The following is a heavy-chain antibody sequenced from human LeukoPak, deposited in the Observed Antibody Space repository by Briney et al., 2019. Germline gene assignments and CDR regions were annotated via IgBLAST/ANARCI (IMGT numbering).Heavy chain of an antibody. CDR1: GFTFSSYS. V-gene: IGHV3-21*01. J-gene: IGHJ6*03. CDR3: ARDSSGWYWASGYYYYYYMDV. CDR2: ISSSSYI. D-gene: IGHD6-19*01. Sequence: GGSLRLSCAASGFTFSSYSMNWVRQAPGKGLEWVSSISSSSYIYYADSVKGRFTISRDNAKNSLYLQMNSLRAEDTAVYYCARDSSGWYWASGYYYYYYMDVWGKGTTVTVSS.